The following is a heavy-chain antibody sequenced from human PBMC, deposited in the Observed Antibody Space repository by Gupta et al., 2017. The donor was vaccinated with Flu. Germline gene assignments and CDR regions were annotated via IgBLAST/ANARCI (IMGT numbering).Heavy chain of an antibody. CDR2: IKSKSDGGKT. V-gene: IGHV3-15*01. CDR3: TTDPEDIVLMVSA. CDR1: NAW. Sequence: NAWMLVFRQAPGKELEGGGSIKSKSDGGKTDDAAPVKGRFTISRDDAKKTLYLQMQRLTPEDTDVYYCTTDPEDIVLMVSAGGQGTLVTVSS. D-gene: IGHD2-8*01. J-gene: IGHJ4*02.